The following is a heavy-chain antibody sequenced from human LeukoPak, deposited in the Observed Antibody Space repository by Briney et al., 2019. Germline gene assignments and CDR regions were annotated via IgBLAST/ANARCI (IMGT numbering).Heavy chain of an antibody. V-gene: IGHV3-21*01. Sequence: PGGSLRLSCTASGFTFGDYAMNWVRQAPGKGLEWVSSISSGSTYMYYADSVKGRFTISRDNAQNSMYLQMNSLRAEDTAVYYCGRVGGRSKAAKGDAFDIWGQGTMVTVSS. CDR3: GRVGGRSKAAKGDAFDI. CDR2: ISSGSTYM. J-gene: IGHJ3*02. CDR1: GFTFGDYA. D-gene: IGHD6-6*01.